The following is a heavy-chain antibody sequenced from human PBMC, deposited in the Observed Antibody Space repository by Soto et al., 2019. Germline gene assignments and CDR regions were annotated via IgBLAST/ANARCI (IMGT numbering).Heavy chain of an antibody. CDR3: ARDDNQQGNAFDV. Sequence: ESGGGVVQPERSLRLSCAASGFSVRTSGMHWVRQAPGKGLEWVALIWNDGNNKVYADSVKGRFTISNDNSQNTIYLQMDSLRGEDTALYYCARDDNQQGNAFDVWGQGTMVTVSS. CDR2: IWNDGNNK. V-gene: IGHV3-33*01. CDR1: GFSVRTSG. J-gene: IGHJ3*01. D-gene: IGHD6-13*01.